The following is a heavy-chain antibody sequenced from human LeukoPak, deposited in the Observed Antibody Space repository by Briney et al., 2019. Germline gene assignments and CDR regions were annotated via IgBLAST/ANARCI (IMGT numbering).Heavy chain of an antibody. J-gene: IGHJ5*02. CDR1: GFNFRGNW. CDR3: ARDYGELPYPEITLDP. V-gene: IGHV3-7*01. CDR2: IKQDGREE. D-gene: IGHD4/OR15-4a*01. Sequence: GGCLRLSCAASGFNFRGNWMTSVRQAPGEGGEGVANIKQDGREEYYVDSVKGRFTISRDHAQRSKYLQMNRVRAEDTAVYYCARDYGELPYPEITLDPWGEGTLVTVSS.